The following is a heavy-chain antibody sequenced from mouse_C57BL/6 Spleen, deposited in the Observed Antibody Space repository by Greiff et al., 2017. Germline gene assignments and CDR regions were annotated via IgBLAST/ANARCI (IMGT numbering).Heavy chain of an antibody. J-gene: IGHJ2*01. CDR2: IDPSDSYT. CDR3: ARRAYYSNLSFDY. V-gene: IGHV1-59*01. D-gene: IGHD2-5*01. CDR1: GYTFTSYW. Sequence: VQLQQPGAELVRPGTSVKLSCKASGYTFTSYWMHWVKQRPGQGLEWIGVIDPSDSYTNYNQKFKGKATLTVDTSSSTAYMQLSSLTSEDSAVYYCARRAYYSNLSFDYWGQGTTLTVSS.